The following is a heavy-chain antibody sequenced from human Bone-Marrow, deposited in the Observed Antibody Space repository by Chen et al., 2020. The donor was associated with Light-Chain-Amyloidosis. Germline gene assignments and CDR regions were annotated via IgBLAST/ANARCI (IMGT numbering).Heavy chain of an antibody. CDR3: AREPPGIAARRWSGDY. J-gene: IGHJ4*02. D-gene: IGHD6-6*01. Sequence: EVQLVESGGGLIQPGGSLRLSCAASGFTVSSNYMSWVRQAPGKGLEWVSVIYSGGSTYYADSVKGRFTISRDNSKNTLYLQMNSLRAEDTAVYYCAREPPGIAARRWSGDYWGQGTLVTVSS. CDR2: IYSGGST. V-gene: IGHV3-53*01. CDR1: GFTVSSNY.